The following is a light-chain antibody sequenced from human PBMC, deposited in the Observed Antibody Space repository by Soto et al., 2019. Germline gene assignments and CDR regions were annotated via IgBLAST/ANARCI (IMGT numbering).Light chain of an antibody. CDR3: QQNYSPPPVT. CDR2: AAS. J-gene: IGKJ5*01. CDR1: QGIANF. Sequence: IQMTPSPYSLSASVLERVTITVRASQGIANFRNWYQQKPGKAPKLLIYAASSLRSGVPSRFSGSGFGTDFTLTIRSLQPEDFATYYCQQNYSPPPVTFGKGQRLAIK. V-gene: IGKV1-39*01.